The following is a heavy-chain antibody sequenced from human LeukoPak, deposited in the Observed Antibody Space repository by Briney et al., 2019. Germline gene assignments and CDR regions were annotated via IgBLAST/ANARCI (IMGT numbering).Heavy chain of an antibody. CDR2: IKFDGSEL. CDR1: VFILSDYW. Sequence: GAPMRLSGAASVFILSDYWMTCLLDALGKALESVGIIKFDGSELYYLSSVRGLFSISRDNAKNSLYLQMNSLRFEDTVVYYCTRELSHDSSGWGQGTLVTVSS. J-gene: IGHJ4*02. CDR3: TRELSHDSSG. V-gene: IGHV3-7*01. D-gene: IGHD3-22*01.